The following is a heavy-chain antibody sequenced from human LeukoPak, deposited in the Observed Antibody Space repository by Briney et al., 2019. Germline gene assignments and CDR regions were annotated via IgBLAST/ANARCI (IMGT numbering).Heavy chain of an antibody. CDR1: GFTFSSYA. D-gene: IGHD1-26*01. CDR3: AKDVGKWESLHFFDY. J-gene: IGHJ4*02. CDR2: ISYDGGNK. Sequence: GGSLRLSCEASGFTFSSYAVHWVRQAPGKGLEWVAVISYDGGNKYYADSVKGRFTISRDNSRNTLYLQMNSLRGDDTAVYYCAKDVGKWESLHFFDYWGQGTLVTVSS. V-gene: IGHV3-30*04.